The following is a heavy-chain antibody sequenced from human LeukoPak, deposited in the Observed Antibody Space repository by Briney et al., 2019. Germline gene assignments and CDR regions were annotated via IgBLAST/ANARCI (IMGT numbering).Heavy chain of an antibody. Sequence: PSQTLSLTCTVSGGSISSGSYYWSWIRQPAGKGLEWIGRIYTSGSTNYNPSLKSRVTISVDTSKNQFSLKLSSVTAADTAVYYCARYYYGSGSYYNLKRDWFDPWGQGTLVTVSS. CDR2: IYTSGST. J-gene: IGHJ5*02. CDR3: ARYYYGSGSYYNLKRDWFDP. CDR1: GGSISSGSYY. D-gene: IGHD3-10*01. V-gene: IGHV4-61*02.